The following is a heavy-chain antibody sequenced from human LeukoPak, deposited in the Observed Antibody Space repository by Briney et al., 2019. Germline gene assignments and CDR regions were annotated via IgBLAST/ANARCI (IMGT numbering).Heavy chain of an antibody. CDR3: AKDNRGYSSGWPRTFDY. Sequence: GGSLRLSCAASGFTFSSYAMSWVRQAPGKGLEGVSAISGSGGSTYYADSVKGRFTISRDNSKNTLYLQMNSLRAEDTAVYYCAKDNRGYSSGWPRTFDYWGQGTLVTVSS. CDR2: ISGSGGST. D-gene: IGHD6-19*01. J-gene: IGHJ4*02. V-gene: IGHV3-23*01. CDR1: GFTFSSYA.